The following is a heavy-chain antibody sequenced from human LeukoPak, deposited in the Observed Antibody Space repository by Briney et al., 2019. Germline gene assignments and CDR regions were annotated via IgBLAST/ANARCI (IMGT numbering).Heavy chain of an antibody. CDR3: ARSGWRQSGFDY. D-gene: IGHD6-25*01. V-gene: IGHV1-46*01. CDR2: INPSGGST. Sequence: GASVKVSCKASGYTFTSYYMHWVRLAPGQGLEWMGIINPSGGSTSYAQKFQGRVTMTRDMSTSTVYMELSSLRSEDTAVYYCARSGWRQSGFDYWDQGTLVTVSS. J-gene: IGHJ4*02. CDR1: GYTFTSYY.